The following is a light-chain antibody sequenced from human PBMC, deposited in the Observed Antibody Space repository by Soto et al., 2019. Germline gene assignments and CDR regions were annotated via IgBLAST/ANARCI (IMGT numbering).Light chain of an antibody. V-gene: IGLV1-51*01. Sequence: QSVLTQPPSVSAAPGQKVTISCSGSTSNIENSFVSWYQQLPGAAPKLLIYENDKRPSGIPDRFSGSKSGTSATLDFTGLQTGDEADYYCATWDNNLSVWVFGGGTKLTVL. CDR1: TSNIENSF. J-gene: IGLJ3*02. CDR2: END. CDR3: ATWDNNLSVWV.